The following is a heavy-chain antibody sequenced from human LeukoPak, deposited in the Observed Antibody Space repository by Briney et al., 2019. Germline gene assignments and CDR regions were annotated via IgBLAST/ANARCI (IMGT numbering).Heavy chain of an antibody. Sequence: PSETLSLTCTVSGGSISSYYWSWIRQPPRKGLEWIGCIYYSGNTNYNPSLKSRVTISVDTSKNQFSLNLSSVTAADTAVYYCARERGGDSSGYFDYWGQGTLVTVSS. CDR1: GGSISSYY. CDR2: IYYSGNT. V-gene: IGHV4-59*01. J-gene: IGHJ4*02. D-gene: IGHD3-22*01. CDR3: ARERGGDSSGYFDY.